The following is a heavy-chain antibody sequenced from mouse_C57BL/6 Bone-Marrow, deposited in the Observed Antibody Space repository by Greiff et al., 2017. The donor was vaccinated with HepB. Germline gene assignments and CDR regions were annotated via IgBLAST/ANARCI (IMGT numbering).Heavy chain of an antibody. D-gene: IGHD2-2*01. CDR3: ARSTMVTTVVPPWFAY. CDR1: GYSITSGYY. CDR2: ISYDGSN. Sequence: EVKLQESGPGLVKPSQSLSLTCSVTGYSITSGYYWNWIRQFPGNKLEWMGYISYDGSNNYNPSLKNRISITRDTSKNQFFLKLHSVTTEDTATYYCARSTMVTTVVPPWFAYWGQGTLVTVSA. V-gene: IGHV3-6*01. J-gene: IGHJ3*01.